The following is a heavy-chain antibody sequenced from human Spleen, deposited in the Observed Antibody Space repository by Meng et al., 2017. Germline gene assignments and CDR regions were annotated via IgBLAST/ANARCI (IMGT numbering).Heavy chain of an antibody. CDR2: INHSGST. J-gene: IGHJ4*02. CDR1: GGSFSGYY. Sequence: QVQRQKWGQGLLKPSETLPLTCAVYGGSFSGYYWSWIRQPPGKGLEWIGEINHSGSTNYNPSLKSRVTISVDTSKNQFSLKLSSVTAADTAVYYCARGRFSSSRRGVDYWGQGTLVTVSS. CDR3: ARGRFSSSRRGVDY. D-gene: IGHD6-6*01. V-gene: IGHV4-34*01.